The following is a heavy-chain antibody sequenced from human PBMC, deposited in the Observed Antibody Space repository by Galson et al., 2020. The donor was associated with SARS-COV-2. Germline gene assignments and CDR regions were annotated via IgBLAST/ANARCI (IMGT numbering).Heavy chain of an antibody. Sequence: ASVKVSCKASGYTFTSYGISWVRQAPGQGLEWMGWISAYNGNTNYAQKLQGRVTMTTDTSTSTAYMELRSLRSDDTAVYYCAREVYYYDSSGHLIYYFDYWGQGTLVTVSS. CDR1: GYTFTSYG. D-gene: IGHD3-22*01. CDR3: AREVYYYDSSGHLIYYFDY. CDR2: ISAYNGNT. V-gene: IGHV1-18*01. J-gene: IGHJ4*02.